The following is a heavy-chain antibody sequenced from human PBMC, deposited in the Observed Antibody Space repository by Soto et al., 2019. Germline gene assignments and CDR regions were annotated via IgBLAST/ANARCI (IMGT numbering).Heavy chain of an antibody. J-gene: IGHJ4*02. CDR1: GITIRNYP. Sequence: EVQLQESGGGLVQPGGSLRLSCAASGITIRNYPMSWVRQAPGKGLDWVSGISGSGDRTYYADSANGRFTISKDFSKNSLSLQLDSLRVEDTAVYFCVKDDGGNPSTEPHWGQGTLVTVSS. CDR3: VKDDGGNPSTEPH. V-gene: IGHV3-23*01. CDR2: ISGSGDRT. D-gene: IGHD2-15*01.